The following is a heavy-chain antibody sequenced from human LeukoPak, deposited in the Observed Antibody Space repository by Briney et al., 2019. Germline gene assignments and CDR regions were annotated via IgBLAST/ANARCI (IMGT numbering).Heavy chain of an antibody. Sequence: GGSLRLSCAASGFTFSSYAMSWVRQAPGKGLEWVSITISSGVSAYYADSVKGRFTISRDNAKNSLYLQMNSLRAEDTAIYYCTRVGYIDEGIDYWGQGTLVTVSS. D-gene: IGHD5-24*01. J-gene: IGHJ4*02. V-gene: IGHV3-23*01. CDR3: TRVGYIDEGIDY. CDR2: TISSGVSA. CDR1: GFTFSSYA.